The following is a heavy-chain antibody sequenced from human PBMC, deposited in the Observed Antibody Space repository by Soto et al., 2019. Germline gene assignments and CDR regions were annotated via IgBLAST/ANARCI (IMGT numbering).Heavy chain of an antibody. CDR1: GYTFTSYG. D-gene: IGHD3-3*01. Sequence: GASVKVSCKASGYTFTSYGISWVRQAPGQGLEWMGWISAYNGNTNYAQKLQGRVTMTTDTSTSTAYMELRSLRSDDTAVYYCARHYDFWSGYLSGFEYWGQGTLVTVSS. V-gene: IGHV1-18*01. J-gene: IGHJ4*02. CDR3: ARHYDFWSGYLSGFEY. CDR2: ISAYNGNT.